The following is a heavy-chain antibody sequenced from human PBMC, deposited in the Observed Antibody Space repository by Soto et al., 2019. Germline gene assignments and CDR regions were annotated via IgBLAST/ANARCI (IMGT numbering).Heavy chain of an antibody. CDR3: ARAGPDASVGY. Sequence: PSETLSLTCTVSGASMSSHYWTWLRQSPGKGLEWIGYISYSGSTYYNPSHKSRVTISADTSRNQFSLKLSAVISADTAVYYCARAGPDASVGYWGQGTLATVSS. CDR1: GASMSSHY. CDR2: ISYSGST. J-gene: IGHJ4*02. V-gene: IGHV4-59*11. D-gene: IGHD3-16*01.